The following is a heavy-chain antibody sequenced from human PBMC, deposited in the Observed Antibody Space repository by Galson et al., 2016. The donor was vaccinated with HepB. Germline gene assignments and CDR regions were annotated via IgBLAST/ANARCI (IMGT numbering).Heavy chain of an antibody. CDR1: GFTVSSTF. V-gene: IGHV3-53*01. Sequence: SLRLSCAASGFTVSSTFMTWVRRAPGKGPEWVSVIYSGDSKNYADSVKGRFTISRENSKNTLYLQMNSLRVEDTAVYYCARGKAVTGSDPLDPWGQGTLVTVSS. D-gene: IGHD6-19*01. J-gene: IGHJ5*02. CDR3: ARGKAVTGSDPLDP. CDR2: IYSGDSK.